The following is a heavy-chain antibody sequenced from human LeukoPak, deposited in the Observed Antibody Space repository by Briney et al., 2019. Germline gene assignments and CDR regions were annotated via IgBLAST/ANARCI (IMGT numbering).Heavy chain of an antibody. Sequence: ASVKVSCKASGYTFTSYGISWVRQAPGQGLEWMGWISAYNGNTNYAQKLQGRVTMTTDTSTSTAYMELRSLRSDDTAVYYCARARYYGSGSYYVFQSNCYYYYMDVWGKGTTVTVSS. V-gene: IGHV1-18*01. D-gene: IGHD3-10*01. CDR2: ISAYNGNT. CDR1: GYTFTSYG. CDR3: ARARYYGSGSYYVFQSNCYYYYMDV. J-gene: IGHJ6*03.